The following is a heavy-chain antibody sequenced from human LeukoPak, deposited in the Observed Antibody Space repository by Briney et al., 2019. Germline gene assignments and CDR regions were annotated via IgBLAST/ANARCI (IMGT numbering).Heavy chain of an antibody. CDR3: VRGGERTGNSYFDL. D-gene: IGHD2-8*02. Sequence: PSGSLRLSCAASGFTLRDYFMSWVRQPPGKGLEWIAYSSETGTAYSYTASVNSRFTISRDNSKNSLFLQMDSLRADDTALYYCVRGGERTGNSYFDLWGRGTLVTVAS. V-gene: IGHV3-11*04. J-gene: IGHJ2*01. CDR2: SSETGTAY. CDR1: GFTLRDYF.